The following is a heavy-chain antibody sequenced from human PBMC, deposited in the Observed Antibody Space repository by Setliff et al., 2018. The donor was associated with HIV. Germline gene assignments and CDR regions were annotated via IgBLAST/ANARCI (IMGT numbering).Heavy chain of an antibody. J-gene: IGHJ5*01. V-gene: IGHV4-31*03. D-gene: IGHD3-22*01. CDR2: IYYSGTT. CDR3: ARYDMPSSHSSGYYYDS. Sequence: LSLTCTVSGGSISSGGYYWSWIRQHPGKGLEWIGFIYYSGTTYYNPSLKSRVTISVDTSKNQFSLKLNSVTAADTAIYYCARYDMPSSHSSGYYYDSWGQGALVTVSS. CDR1: GGSISSGGYY.